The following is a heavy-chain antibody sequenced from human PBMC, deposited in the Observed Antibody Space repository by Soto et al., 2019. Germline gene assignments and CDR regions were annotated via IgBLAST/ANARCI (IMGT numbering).Heavy chain of an antibody. CDR2: INAGNGNT. CDR3: ASSAVIAGYYYYGMDV. J-gene: IGHJ6*02. CDR1: GYTFTSYA. D-gene: IGHD2-2*01. Sequence: QVQLVQSGAEEKKPGASVKVSCKASGYTFTSYAMHWVRQAPGQRLEWMGWINAGNGNTKYSQKFQGRVTITRDTSASTAYMELSSLRSEATAVYYCASSAVIAGYYYYGMDVWGQGTTVTVSS. V-gene: IGHV1-3*05.